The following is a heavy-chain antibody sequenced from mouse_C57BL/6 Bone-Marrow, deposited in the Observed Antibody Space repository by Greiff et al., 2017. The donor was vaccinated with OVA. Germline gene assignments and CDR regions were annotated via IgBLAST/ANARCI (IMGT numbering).Heavy chain of an antibody. V-gene: IGHV1-63*01. CDR3: ARLRWGYAMDY. CDR1: GYTFTNYW. D-gene: IGHD1-1*02. Sequence: QVQLQQSGAELVRPGTSVKMSCKASGYTFTNYWIGWAKQRPGHGLEWIGDIYPGGGYTNYNEKVKGKATLTADKSSSTAYMQFSSLTSEDSAIYYCARLRWGYAMDYWGQGTSVTVSS. J-gene: IGHJ4*01. CDR2: IYPGGGYT.